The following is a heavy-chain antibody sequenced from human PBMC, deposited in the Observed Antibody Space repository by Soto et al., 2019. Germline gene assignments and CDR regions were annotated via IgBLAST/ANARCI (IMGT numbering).Heavy chain of an antibody. J-gene: IGHJ4*02. Sequence: EVQLLESGGGLVQPGGSLRLSCAASGFTFRSYAMSWVRQAPGKGLEWVSDISGSGGSTYYADSVKGRFTISRDNSKNTLYLQMNSRRAEDTAIYYCAKRSSSLFDYWGQGTLVTVSS. CDR3: AKRSSSLFDY. CDR2: ISGSGGST. CDR1: GFTFRSYA. D-gene: IGHD6-6*01. V-gene: IGHV3-23*01.